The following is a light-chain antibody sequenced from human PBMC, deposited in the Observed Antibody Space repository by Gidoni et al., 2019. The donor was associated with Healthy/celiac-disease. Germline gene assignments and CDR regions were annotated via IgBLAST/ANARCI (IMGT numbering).Light chain of an antibody. CDR3: SSYAGSNNLG. V-gene: IGLV2-8*01. J-gene: IGLJ2*01. CDR2: EVS. CDR1: SRDVGGYNY. Sequence: QSALTQPPSASGSPGQSVTISCTGTSRDVGGYNYVSWYQQHPGKAPTLMIYEVSRRPSGVPDRFSGSRSGNAASLTVSGLQAEDEADYYCSSYAGSNNLGFGGGTKLTVL.